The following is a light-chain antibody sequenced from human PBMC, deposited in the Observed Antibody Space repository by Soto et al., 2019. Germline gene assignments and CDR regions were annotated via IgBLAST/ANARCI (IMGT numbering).Light chain of an antibody. V-gene: IGKV3-20*01. Sequence: EIMLTQSPGTLSLSPGERATLSCRASQSVGSTYLAWYQQKPGQAPRLLIYGASSRASGIPDRFSGSGSGTDFTLNISGLEPEDFALYYCQQHGTSPWTFGQGTKVEIK. J-gene: IGKJ1*01. CDR1: QSVGSTY. CDR3: QQHGTSPWT. CDR2: GAS.